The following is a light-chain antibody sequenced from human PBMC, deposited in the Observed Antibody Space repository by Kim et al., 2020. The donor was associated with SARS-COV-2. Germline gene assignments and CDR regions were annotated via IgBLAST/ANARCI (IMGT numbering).Light chain of an antibody. Sequence: PGERATPSCRASQIIGSNYLAWYQQRPGRAPRRLIYGALTRATGIPDRFSGSGSGRDFSLLITRVEPEDFAVYYCQQYESSPPGYSFGQGTKLEI. J-gene: IGKJ2*03. CDR3: QQYESSPPGYS. CDR2: GAL. V-gene: IGKV3-20*01. CDR1: QIIGSNY.